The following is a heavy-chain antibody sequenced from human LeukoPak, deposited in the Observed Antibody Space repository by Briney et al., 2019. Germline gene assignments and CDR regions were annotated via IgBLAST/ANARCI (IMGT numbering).Heavy chain of an antibody. V-gene: IGHV3-9*01. CDR2: ISWVSGSI. Sequence: PGGSLRLSCAASGFTFDDYALHWVRQAPGKGLEWVSGISWVSGSIGYADSVKGRFTISRDNAKNSLYLQMNSLRAEDTAVYYCARGSPDYWGQGTLVTVSS. CDR1: GFTFDDYA. CDR3: ARGSPDY. J-gene: IGHJ4*02.